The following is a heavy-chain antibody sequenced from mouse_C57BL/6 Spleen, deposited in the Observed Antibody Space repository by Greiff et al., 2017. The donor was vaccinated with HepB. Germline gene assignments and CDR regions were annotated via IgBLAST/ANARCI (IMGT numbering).Heavy chain of an antibody. V-gene: IGHV5-12*01. J-gene: IGHJ1*03. Sequence: EVKLQESGGGLVQPGGSLKLSCAASGFTFSDYYMYWVRQTPEKRLEWVAYISNGGGSTYYPDTVKGRFTISRDNAKNTLYLQMSRLKSEDTAMYYCARRNWARYFDVWGTGTTVTVSS. D-gene: IGHD4-1*01. CDR1: GFTFSDYY. CDR2: ISNGGGST. CDR3: ARRNWARYFDV.